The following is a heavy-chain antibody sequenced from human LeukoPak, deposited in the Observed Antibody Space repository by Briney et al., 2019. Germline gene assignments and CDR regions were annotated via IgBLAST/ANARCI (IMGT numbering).Heavy chain of an antibody. CDR2: ISAYNGNT. J-gene: IGHJ4*02. Sequence: ASVKVSCKASGYTFTSYGISWVRQAPGQGLEWMGWISAYNGNTNYAQKLQGRVTMTTDTSTSTAYMELRSLRSDDPAVYYCARGSLVGATTLYYFDYWGQGTLVTVSS. CDR3: ARGSLVGATTLYYFDY. V-gene: IGHV1-18*01. CDR1: GYTFTSYG. D-gene: IGHD1-26*01.